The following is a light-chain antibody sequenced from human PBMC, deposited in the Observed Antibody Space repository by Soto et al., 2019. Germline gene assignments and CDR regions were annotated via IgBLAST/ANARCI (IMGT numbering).Light chain of an antibody. Sequence: QSALTQPASVSGSPGQSITISCTGTSSDVGGYNYVSWYQQHPGKAPKLMIYDVTNRPSGVSNRFSGSKSGNTASLTISGLLAEDEADDYCSSYTRSSTPLVFGGGTKLTVL. V-gene: IGLV2-14*01. CDR1: SSDVGGYNY. J-gene: IGLJ3*02. CDR2: DVT. CDR3: SSYTRSSTPLV.